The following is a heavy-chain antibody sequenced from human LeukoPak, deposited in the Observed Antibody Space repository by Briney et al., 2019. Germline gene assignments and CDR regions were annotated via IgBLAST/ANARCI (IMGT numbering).Heavy chain of an antibody. Sequence: SEILSLTCTVSGGSITSYTHYWGWIRQPPGKGLEWIATVYYTGGTYYNPSLKSRVTISIDTSRNHFSLKLTSVIAADTAMYYCVSNSSSSPWFDPWGQGTLVTVSS. D-gene: IGHD6-6*01. J-gene: IGHJ5*02. CDR1: GGSITSYTHY. CDR3: VSNSSSSPWFDP. V-gene: IGHV4-39*02. CDR2: VYYTGGT.